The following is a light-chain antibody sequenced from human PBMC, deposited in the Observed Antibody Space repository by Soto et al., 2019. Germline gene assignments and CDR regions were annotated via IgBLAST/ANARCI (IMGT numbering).Light chain of an antibody. CDR2: GAS. J-gene: IGKJ1*01. CDR1: QSVSSGS. V-gene: IGKV3-20*01. Sequence: EIVLTQSPGTLSLSPGERATLSCRASQSVSSGSLAWYQQKPGQAPRLLISGASSSATGIPDRFSGSGSGTDFTLTISRLQPEDFAAYYCQQYGTSPRTFGQGTKVEIK. CDR3: QQYGTSPRT.